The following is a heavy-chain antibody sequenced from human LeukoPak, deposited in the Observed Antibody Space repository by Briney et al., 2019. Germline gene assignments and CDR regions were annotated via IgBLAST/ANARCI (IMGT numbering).Heavy chain of an antibody. J-gene: IGHJ6*03. CDR1: GYTFTGYY. CDR3: ARGFNDILTGYYYYYMDV. V-gene: IGHV1-2*02. Sequence: GASVKVSCTASGYTFTGYYMHWVRQAPGQGLEWMGWINPNSGGTNYAQKFQGRVTMTRDTSISTAYMELSRLRSDDTAVYYCARGFNDILTGYYYYYMDVWGKGTTVTISS. D-gene: IGHD3-9*01. CDR2: INPNSGGT.